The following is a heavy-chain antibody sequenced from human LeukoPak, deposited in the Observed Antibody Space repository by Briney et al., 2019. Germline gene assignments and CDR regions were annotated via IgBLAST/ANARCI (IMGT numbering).Heavy chain of an antibody. J-gene: IGHJ4*02. V-gene: IGHV3-21*01. Sequence: GGSLRLSCAASGFTFSSYSMNWVRQPPGKGLECVSSISSSSSYIYYADSVKGRFTISRDNAKNSLYLQMNSLRAEDTAVYYCARDLGSLHIVVVTATYDYWGQGTLVTVSS. CDR2: ISSSSSYI. CDR3: ARDLGSLHIVVVTATYDY. CDR1: GFTFSSYS. D-gene: IGHD2-21*02.